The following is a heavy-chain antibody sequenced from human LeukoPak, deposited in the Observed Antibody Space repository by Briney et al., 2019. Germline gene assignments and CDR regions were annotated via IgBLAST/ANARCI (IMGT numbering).Heavy chain of an antibody. D-gene: IGHD2-2*01. CDR2: VRPDGSEI. J-gene: IGHJ4*02. Sequence: GGPLRLSCAAYGFTFSNYWMSWVRQAPGKGLEWVANVRPDGSEIQCVDSMKGRFTVSRDNSENSLYLRMSSLRAEDTAVYYCATTTRSRSWDYWGQGTLVTVSS. CDR1: GFTFSNYW. CDR3: ATTTRSRSWDY. V-gene: IGHV3-7*01.